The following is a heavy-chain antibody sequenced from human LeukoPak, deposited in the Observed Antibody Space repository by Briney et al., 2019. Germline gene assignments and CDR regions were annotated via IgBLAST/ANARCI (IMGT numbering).Heavy chain of an antibody. CDR1: GFTFSSYA. J-gene: IGHJ4*02. V-gene: IGHV3-23*01. CDR3: AKDPYYDSSGYYSDY. D-gene: IGHD3-22*01. Sequence: GGALRLSCAASGFTFSSYAMRWGRQAPGKGLEGVAGISGSGGTTFYADSVRGRVTISRDNSKNTLYLQMNSLRAEDTAVYHCAKDPYYDSSGYYSDYWGQGTLVTVSS. CDR2: ISGSGGTT.